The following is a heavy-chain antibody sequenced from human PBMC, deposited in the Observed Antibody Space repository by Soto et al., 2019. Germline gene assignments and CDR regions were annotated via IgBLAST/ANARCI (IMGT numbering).Heavy chain of an antibody. CDR2: IYHSGST. D-gene: IGHD1-1*01. Sequence: SETLSLTCAVSGGSISSSNWWSWVRQPPGKGLEWIGEIYHSGSTNYNPSLKSRVTISVDKSKNQFSLKLSSVTAADTAVYYCARGGRDGYNWKDFDPWGQGTLVTVSS. CDR1: GGSISSSNW. J-gene: IGHJ5*02. CDR3: ARGGRDGYNWKDFDP. V-gene: IGHV4-4*02.